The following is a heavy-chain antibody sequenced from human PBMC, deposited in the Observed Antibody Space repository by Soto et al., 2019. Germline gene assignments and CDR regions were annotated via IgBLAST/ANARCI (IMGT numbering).Heavy chain of an antibody. CDR1: GFPFISYS. J-gene: IGHJ4*02. V-gene: IGHV3-23*01. CDR3: ASSRYSSSWVDY. Sequence: GVSLILSSAGSGFPFISYSMIWVRQSPGKGLECVSAISGSGGSTYYADSVKGRFTISRDNSKNTLYLQMNSLRAEDTAVYYCASSRYSSSWVDYWGQGTLVTVSS. CDR2: ISGSGGST. D-gene: IGHD6-13*01.